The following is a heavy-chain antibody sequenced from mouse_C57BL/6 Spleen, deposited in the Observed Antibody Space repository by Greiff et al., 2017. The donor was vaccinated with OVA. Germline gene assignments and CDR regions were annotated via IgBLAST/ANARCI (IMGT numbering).Heavy chain of an antibody. CDR3: ARRAYGSSLYFDY. CDR2: IYPGDGDT. V-gene: IGHV1-80*01. CDR1: GYAFSSYW. D-gene: IGHD1-1*01. J-gene: IGHJ2*01. Sequence: QVHVKQSGAELVKPGASVKISCKASGYAFSSYWMNWVKQRPGKGLEWIGQIYPGDGDTNYNGKFKGKATLTADKSSSTAYMQLSSLTSEDSAVYFCARRAYGSSLYFDYWGQGTTLTVSS.